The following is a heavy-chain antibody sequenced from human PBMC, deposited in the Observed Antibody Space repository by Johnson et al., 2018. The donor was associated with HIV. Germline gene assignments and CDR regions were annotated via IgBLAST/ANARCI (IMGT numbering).Heavy chain of an antibody. J-gene: IGHJ3*02. CDR1: GFTFSNYA. CDR3: AKDWIGDCSGSRCYSGDHDAFDI. Sequence: QMQLVESGGGVVQPGRSLRLSCAASGFTFSNYAMHWVRQAPGKGLEWVAVISYDGSNKYYADSVKGRFTISRDNSKNTLYLQMNSLRAEDPAVNYCAKDWIGDCSGSRCYSGDHDAFDIWGEGTMVTVSS. V-gene: IGHV3-30*04. CDR2: ISYDGSNK. D-gene: IGHD2-15*01.